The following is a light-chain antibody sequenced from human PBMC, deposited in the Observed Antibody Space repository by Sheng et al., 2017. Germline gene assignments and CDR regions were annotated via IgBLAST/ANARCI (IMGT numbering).Light chain of an antibody. CDR1: QGINNA. Sequence: AIQLTQSPSSLSASLGDRVTLTCRASQGINNALAWYQQKPGKPPKLLIYDASSLGSGVPSRFSGSGSGTEFTLTISSLQPDDFATYYCQQYSIYPWTFGQGTKVEIK. CDR2: DAS. CDR3: QQYSIYPWT. J-gene: IGKJ1*01. V-gene: IGKV1-13*02.